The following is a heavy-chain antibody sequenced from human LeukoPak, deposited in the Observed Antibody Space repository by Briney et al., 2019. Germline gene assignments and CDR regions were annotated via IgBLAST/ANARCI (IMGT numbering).Heavy chain of an antibody. CDR3: ARDWGLYYDFWSGHRWFDP. V-gene: IGHV3-30*03. J-gene: IGHJ5*02. Sequence: GGSLRLSCTASKFTFSHYGMQWVRQAPGKGLEWVAVISSDGSIKVYADSVKGRFTLSRDNAKNSLYLQMNSLRAEDTAVYYCARDWGLYYDFWSGHRWFDPWGQGTLVTVSS. CDR1: KFTFSHYG. CDR2: ISSDGSIK. D-gene: IGHD3-3*01.